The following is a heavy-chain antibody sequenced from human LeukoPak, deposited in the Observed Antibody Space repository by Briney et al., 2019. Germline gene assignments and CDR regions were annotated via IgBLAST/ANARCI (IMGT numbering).Heavy chain of an antibody. CDR1: GYTSTGYY. CDR2: IDPNSGGT. CDR3: TRSRLSAISNWFDP. V-gene: IGHV1-2*02. J-gene: IGHJ5*02. Sequence: ASVKVSCKASGYTSTGYYMHWVRQAPGQGLEWMGWIDPNSGGTNYAQKFQGRVTMTRDTSISTAYMELSRLRSDDTAVYYCTRSRLSAISNWFDPWGQGTLVTVSS. D-gene: IGHD2-21*02.